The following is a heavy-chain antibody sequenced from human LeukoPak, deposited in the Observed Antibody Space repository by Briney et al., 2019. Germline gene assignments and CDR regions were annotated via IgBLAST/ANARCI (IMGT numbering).Heavy chain of an antibody. V-gene: IGHV1-2*02. CDR2: INPNSGGT. D-gene: IGHD2-15*01. J-gene: IGHJ6*03. Sequence: ASVKVSCKASGYTFTGYYMHWVRQAPGQGLEWMGWINPNSGGTNYAQKFQGRVTMTRDTSISTAYMELSRLRSDDTAVYYCARRLPVVVAATPGHYYYYYMDVWGKGTTVTISS. CDR1: GYTFTGYY. CDR3: ARRLPVVVAATPGHYYYYYMDV.